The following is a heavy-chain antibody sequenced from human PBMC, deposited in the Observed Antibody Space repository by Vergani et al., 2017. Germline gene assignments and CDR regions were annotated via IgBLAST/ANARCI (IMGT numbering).Heavy chain of an antibody. Sequence: QVQLQESGPGLVKPSETLSLTCTVSGYSISSGYYWGWIRQPPGKGLEWVGSIYHSGSTYYNPSLKSRVTISVDTSKNHFSLKLSSVTAAHTAVYYCAILGHTVTTSDFDYWGQGTLVTVSS. CDR3: AILGHTVTTSDFDY. J-gene: IGHJ4*02. CDR1: GYSISSGYY. CDR2: IYHSGST. D-gene: IGHD4-17*01. V-gene: IGHV4-38-2*02.